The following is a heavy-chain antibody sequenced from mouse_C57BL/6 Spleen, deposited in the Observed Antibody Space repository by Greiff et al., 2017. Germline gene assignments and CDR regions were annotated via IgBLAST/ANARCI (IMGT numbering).Heavy chain of an antibody. Sequence: VQLQQSGPELVKPGASVKISCKASGYAFSSSWMNWVQPRPGKGLEWIGRIYPGDGDTNYNGKFKGKGTLTADKSSSTAYMQLSSLTSEDSSVYFCARRLYDGLDDWGQGTTLTVSS. V-gene: IGHV1-82*01. CDR2: IYPGDGDT. CDR1: GYAFSSSW. CDR3: ARRLYDGLDD. J-gene: IGHJ2*01. D-gene: IGHD2-3*01.